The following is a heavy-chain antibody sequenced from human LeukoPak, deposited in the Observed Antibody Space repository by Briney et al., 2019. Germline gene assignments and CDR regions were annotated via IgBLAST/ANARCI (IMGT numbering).Heavy chain of an antibody. J-gene: IGHJ4*02. Sequence: PGGSLRLSCAASGFTFSKNAMSWVRQAPGKGLEWVSSLSGSGADTYYADSVKGRFTISRDNAKNTAYLQMNSLRAEDTAVYYCAEDPYGTRYFDYWGQGTLVTAS. D-gene: IGHD2-2*01. V-gene: IGHV3-23*01. CDR1: GFTFSKNA. CDR2: LSGSGADT. CDR3: AEDPYGTRYFDY.